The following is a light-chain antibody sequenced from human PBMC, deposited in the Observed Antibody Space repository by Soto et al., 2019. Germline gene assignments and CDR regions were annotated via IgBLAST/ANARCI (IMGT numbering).Light chain of an antibody. J-gene: IGKJ1*01. V-gene: IGKV3-20*01. CDR2: GAS. CDR1: QSVNGNY. Sequence: EIVLTQSPGTLSLSPGERATLSCRASQSVNGNYIAWYQQKPGQAPRLLIDGASSRATGSPDRFSGSGSGTDFKLNISRLEPEDFTVYYCQQYGSAPGTFGQGTKVEIK. CDR3: QQYGSAPGT.